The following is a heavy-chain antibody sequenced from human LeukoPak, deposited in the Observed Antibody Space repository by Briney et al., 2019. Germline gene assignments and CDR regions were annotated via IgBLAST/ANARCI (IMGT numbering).Heavy chain of an antibody. V-gene: IGHV3-48*03. D-gene: IGHD3-16*01. Sequence: QPGGSLRLSCAASGFIFSSYEMNWVRQAPGKGLEWVSYISSSGSTIYYADSVKGRFTISRDNAKNSLYLQMNSLRAEDTAVYYCERDHSSELYVWGSYGPYYFDYWGQGTLVTVSS. J-gene: IGHJ4*02. CDR3: ERDHSSELYVWGSYGPYYFDY. CDR1: GFIFSSYE. CDR2: ISSSGSTI.